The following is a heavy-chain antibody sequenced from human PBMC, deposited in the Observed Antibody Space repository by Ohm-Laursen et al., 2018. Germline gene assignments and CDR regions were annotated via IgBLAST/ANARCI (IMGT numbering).Heavy chain of an antibody. CDR2: IRSKTDGGTT. CDR3: TTGIFDF. V-gene: IGHV3-15*01. CDR1: EFTFANAW. Sequence: SLRLSCAAYEFTFANAWMSWVRQSPGRGLEWVGRIRSKTDGGTTDYAAPVKDRFTISRDDSENMLYLQMNSLKTEDTAVYYCTTGIFDFWGQGILVTVSS. J-gene: IGHJ4*02.